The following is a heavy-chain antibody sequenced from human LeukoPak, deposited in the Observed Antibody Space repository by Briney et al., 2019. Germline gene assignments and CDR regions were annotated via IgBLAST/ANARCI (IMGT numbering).Heavy chain of an antibody. V-gene: IGHV1-69*13. J-gene: IGHJ6*03. CDR2: IIPIFGTT. CDR3: ATADAVGYYYYYIDV. D-gene: IGHD6-19*01. Sequence: ASVKVSCKAFGGTFTSYAISWVRQAPWQGLEWMGGIIPIFGTTKYAQKFQGRATITADESTSTAYMELSSLRSEDTAVYYCATADAVGYYYYYIDVWGKGTTVTVSS. CDR1: GGTFTSYA.